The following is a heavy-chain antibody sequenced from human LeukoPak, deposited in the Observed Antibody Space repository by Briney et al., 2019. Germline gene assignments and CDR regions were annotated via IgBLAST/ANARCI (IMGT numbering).Heavy chain of an antibody. V-gene: IGHV1-46*01. CDR1: GYTFTGYY. CDR2: INPSGGST. J-gene: IGHJ4*02. D-gene: IGHD1-1*01. CDR3: ARGAVVTGTTLLRFDY. Sequence: GASVKVSCKASGYTFTGYYMHWVRQAPGQGLEWMGIINPSGGSTSYAQKFQGRVTMTRDMSTSTVYMELSSLRSEDTAVYYCARGAVVTGTTLLRFDYWGQGTLVTVSS.